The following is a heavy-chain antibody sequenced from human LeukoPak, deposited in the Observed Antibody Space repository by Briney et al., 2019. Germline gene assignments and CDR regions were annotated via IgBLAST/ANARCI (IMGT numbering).Heavy chain of an antibody. CDR2: IKSKTDGETT. D-gene: IGHD6-19*01. Sequence: PGGSLRLSCAASGFTFSDAWMTWVRQAPGKGLEWVGRIKSKTDGETTDYAAPVKGRFTVSRDDSKNTLYLQMNSLKTEDTAAYYCLSSSGYYFESWGQGTLVTVSS. V-gene: IGHV3-15*01. CDR3: LSSSGYYFES. CDR1: GFTFSDAW. J-gene: IGHJ4*02.